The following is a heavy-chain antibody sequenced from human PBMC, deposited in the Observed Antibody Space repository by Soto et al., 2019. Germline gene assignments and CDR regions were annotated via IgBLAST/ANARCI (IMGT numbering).Heavy chain of an antibody. CDR2: INRHGDST. CDR3: ARDHRWGYEYGDYGDS. V-gene: IGHV3-20*04. Sequence: EVYLVESGGGVVRPGGSLRLSCAASGFGLDEYSMSWVRQGPGKGLEWVSGINRHGDSTGYADSVKGRFTISRDNAKNSLYLQMNGLRAEDTAFYYCARDHRWGYEYGDYGDSWGQGTLVTVSS. J-gene: IGHJ4*02. CDR1: GFGLDEYS. D-gene: IGHD4-17*01.